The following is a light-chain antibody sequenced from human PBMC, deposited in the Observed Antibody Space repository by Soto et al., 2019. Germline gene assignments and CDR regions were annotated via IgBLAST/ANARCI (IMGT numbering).Light chain of an antibody. Sequence: QSALTQPASVSGSPGQSITISCTGTNSDIGYYNYVSWYQQHPGKAPKVMIFGVTNRPSGVSNRFSGSKSGNTASLTISGLQAEDEAYYYCSSYTTSSTLVFGGGTKVTVL. CDR3: SSYTTSSTLV. V-gene: IGLV2-14*01. CDR2: GVT. CDR1: NSDIGYYNY. J-gene: IGLJ3*02.